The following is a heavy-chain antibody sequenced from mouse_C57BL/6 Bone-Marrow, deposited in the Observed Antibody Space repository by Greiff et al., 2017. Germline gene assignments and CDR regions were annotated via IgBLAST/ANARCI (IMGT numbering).Heavy chain of an antibody. V-gene: IGHV1-64*01. CDR3: ARWGSLFGY. CDR1: GYTFTSYW. J-gene: IGHJ2*01. Sequence: QVQLQQPGAELVKPGASVKLSCKASGYTFTSYWMHWVKQRPGQGLEWIGMIHPNSGSTNYNEKFKSKATLTVDKSSSTAYMQLSSLPSEASAVYYCARWGSLFGYWGQGTTLTVSS. CDR2: IHPNSGST.